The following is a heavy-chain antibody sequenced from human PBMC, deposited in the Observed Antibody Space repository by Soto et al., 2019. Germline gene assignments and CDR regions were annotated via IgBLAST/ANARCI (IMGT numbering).Heavy chain of an antibody. D-gene: IGHD3-10*01. CDR1: RFTFNTFA. V-gene: IGHV3-23*01. Sequence: EVQLLESGGDLVQPGGSLRLSCAGSRFTFNTFAMAWVRQGPGKGLEWVSGISGSGDGTYYAESVKGRFTISRDNSKNTAYLQMSSLSVEDTAVYYCAKSKSVTMVRGVNWYFDLWGRGTLVSVSS. CDR2: ISGSGDGT. CDR3: AKSKSVTMVRGVNWYFDL. J-gene: IGHJ2*01.